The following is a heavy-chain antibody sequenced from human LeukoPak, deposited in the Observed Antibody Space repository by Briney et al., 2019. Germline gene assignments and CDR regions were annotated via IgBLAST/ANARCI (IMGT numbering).Heavy chain of an antibody. CDR2: MYTSGST. V-gene: IGHV4-4*07. Sequence: PSETLSLTCTGSGGSISSYYWSWIRQPAGKGLEWIGRMYTSGSTHYNPSLKSRVTISVDKSKNQFSLKLSSVTAADTAVYYCARDRDSTSSRFDYWGQGTLVTVSS. D-gene: IGHD6-6*01. J-gene: IGHJ4*02. CDR1: GGSISSYY. CDR3: ARDRDSTSSRFDY.